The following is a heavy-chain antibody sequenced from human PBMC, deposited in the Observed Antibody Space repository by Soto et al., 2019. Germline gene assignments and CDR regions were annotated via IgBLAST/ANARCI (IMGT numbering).Heavy chain of an antibody. CDR1: GFTFSAYG. V-gene: IGHV3-23*01. CDR3: AKDYLRWAQS. D-gene: IGHD1-26*01. Sequence: EGQLLESWGGLEQPGGSLRLSCAASGFTFSAYGMSWVRQAPGKGLEWVSAISGSGSTFYADSVKGRFTISRDNSKNTLYLQMNSLRAEDTAVYYCAKDYLRWAQSWGQGTLVTVSS. CDR2: ISGSGST. J-gene: IGHJ5*02.